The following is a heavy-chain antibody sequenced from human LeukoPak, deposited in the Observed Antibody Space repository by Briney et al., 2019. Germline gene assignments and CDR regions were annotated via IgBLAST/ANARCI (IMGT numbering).Heavy chain of an antibody. CDR2: IYYSGST. J-gene: IGHJ5*02. D-gene: IGHD4-17*01. CDR3: ARDGRCIDYEGWFDP. V-gene: IGHV4-39*02. CDR1: GGSISSSSYY. Sequence: SETLSLTCTVPGGSISSSSYYWGWICQPPGKGLGWIGNIYYSGSTYYNPSLRSRVTISVDRSKNQFSLKLSSVTAADTALYYCARDGRCIDYEGWFDPWGQGTLVTVSS.